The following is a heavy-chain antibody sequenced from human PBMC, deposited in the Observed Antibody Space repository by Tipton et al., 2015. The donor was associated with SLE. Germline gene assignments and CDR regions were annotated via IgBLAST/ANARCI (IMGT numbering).Heavy chain of an antibody. J-gene: IGHJ4*02. CDR2: IYTGGKT. CDR3: ATDSTRWYRGGNFLDY. CDR1: GFSVSINY. D-gene: IGHD6-13*01. Sequence: SLRLSCAASGFSVSINYMTWVRQAPGKGLEWLSVIYTGGKTYYADSVKGRFTISRGNSKNTLYLQMNGLRAEDTALYYCATDSTRWYRGGNFLDYWGQGTLVTVSS. V-gene: IGHV3-53*01.